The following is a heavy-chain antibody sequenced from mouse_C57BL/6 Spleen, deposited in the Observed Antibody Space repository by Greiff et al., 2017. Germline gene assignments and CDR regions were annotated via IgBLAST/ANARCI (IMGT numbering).Heavy chain of an antibody. CDR3: ARSHYGSNSWFAY. V-gene: IGHV1-9*01. CDR1: GYTFTGYW. J-gene: IGHJ3*01. Sequence: VQLQQPGAELMKPGASVKLSCKATGYTFTGYWIEWVKQRPGHGLAWIGEILPGSGSTNYNEKFKGKATFTPATSSNTAYLQLSILTTKDSAIYYWARSHYGSNSWFAYWGQGALVTVSA. D-gene: IGHD1-1*01. CDR2: ILPGSGST.